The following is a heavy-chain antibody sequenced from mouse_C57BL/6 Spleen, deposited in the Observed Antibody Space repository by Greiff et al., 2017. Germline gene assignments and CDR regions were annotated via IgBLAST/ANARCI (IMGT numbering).Heavy chain of an antibody. D-gene: IGHD2-12*01. V-gene: IGHV1-47*01. J-gene: IGHJ4*01. CDR1: GYTFTTYP. Sequence: QVQLKESGAELVKPGASVKMSCKASGYTFTTYPIEWMKQNHGKSLEWIGNFHPYNDDTKYNEKFKGKATLTVEKSSSTVYLELSRLTSDDSAVYYCARRLLYPYYAMDYWGQGTSVTVSS. CDR2: FHPYNDDT. CDR3: ARRLLYPYYAMDY.